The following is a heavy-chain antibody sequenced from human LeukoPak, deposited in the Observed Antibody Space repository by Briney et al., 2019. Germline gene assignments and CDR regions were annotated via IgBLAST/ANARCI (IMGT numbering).Heavy chain of an antibody. V-gene: IGHV1-18*01. J-gene: IGHJ4*02. CDR2: ISAYNGNT. D-gene: IGHD3-10*01. CDR1: GYTFTSYG. Sequence: ASVKVSCKASGYTFTSYGISWVRQAPGQGLEWTGWISAYNGNTNYAQRFQGRVTMTTDTSTRTAYMELRSLRSDDTAVYYCARGLEGWFGELHLSDYWGQGTLVTVSS. CDR3: ARGLEGWFGELHLSDY.